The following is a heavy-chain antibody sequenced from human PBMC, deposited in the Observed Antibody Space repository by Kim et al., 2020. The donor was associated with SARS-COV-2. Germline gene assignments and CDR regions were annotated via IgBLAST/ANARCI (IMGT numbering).Heavy chain of an antibody. CDR3: ARYSAPWSARRYFDY. CDR1: GGSLSGYY. D-gene: IGHD1-1*01. Sequence: SETLSPTCAVYGGSLSGYYWSWIRQPPGKGLEWIGEINHSGSTNYNPSLKSRVTISVDTSKNQFSLKLSSVTAADTAVYYCARYSAPWSARRYFDYWGQGTLVTVAS. J-gene: IGHJ4*02. CDR2: INHSGST. V-gene: IGHV4-34*01.